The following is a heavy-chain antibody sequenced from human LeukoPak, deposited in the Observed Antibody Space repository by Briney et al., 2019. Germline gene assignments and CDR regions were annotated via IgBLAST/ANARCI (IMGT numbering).Heavy chain of an antibody. Sequence: GSLRLSCAASGFTFSSYAMSWIRQPPGKGLEWIGEINHSGSTSYNPSLKSRVTISVDTSKNQFSLKLSSVTAADTAVYYCARGGIAAAGNYGYWGQGTLVTVSS. D-gene: IGHD6-13*01. CDR1: GFTFSSYA. CDR3: ARGGIAAAGNYGY. J-gene: IGHJ4*02. CDR2: INHSGST. V-gene: IGHV4-34*01.